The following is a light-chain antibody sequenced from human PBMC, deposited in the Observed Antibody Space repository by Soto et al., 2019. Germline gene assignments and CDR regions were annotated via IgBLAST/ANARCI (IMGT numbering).Light chain of an antibody. CDR2: DAV. CDR1: QSVTGTN. J-gene: IGKJ2*01. CDR3: HQYGSSLGT. V-gene: IGKV3-20*01. Sequence: IVLTQSPVPLSLSPGEGATLSCRASQSVTGTNLAWYQQRAGQAPRLLIYDAVRRATGIPDRFSGSGSGTDFTLTISRLEPEDFAVYYCHQYGSSLGTFGQGTKVEV.